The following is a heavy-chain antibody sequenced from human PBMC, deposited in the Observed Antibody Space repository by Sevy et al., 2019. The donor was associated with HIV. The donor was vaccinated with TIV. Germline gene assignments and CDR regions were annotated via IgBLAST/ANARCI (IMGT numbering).Heavy chain of an antibody. V-gene: IGHV3-23*01. Sequence: GGSLRLSCAASGFSFNIYAMSWVRQAPGKGLDWVSGISGDSRRLHYADSVKGRFTISRDNFKNTLYLQMSSLRSEDTAVYYCTKERSSGWPFDYWGQGTLVTVSS. D-gene: IGHD6-19*01. J-gene: IGHJ4*02. CDR3: TKERSSGWPFDY. CDR1: GFSFNIYA. CDR2: ISGDSRRL.